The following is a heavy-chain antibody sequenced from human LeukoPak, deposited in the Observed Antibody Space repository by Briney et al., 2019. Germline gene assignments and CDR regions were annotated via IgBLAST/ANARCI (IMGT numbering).Heavy chain of an antibody. CDR2: ISSTSSTI. Sequence: GGSLRLSCAASGFTFSSYSMNWVRQAPGKGLEWVSYISSTSSTIYYADSVKGRFTISRDNAKNSLYLQMNSLRAEDTAVYYCAKSYYYDSSGYFWFDPWGQGTLVTVSS. V-gene: IGHV3-48*04. CDR1: GFTFSSYS. CDR3: AKSYYYDSSGYFWFDP. J-gene: IGHJ5*02. D-gene: IGHD3-22*01.